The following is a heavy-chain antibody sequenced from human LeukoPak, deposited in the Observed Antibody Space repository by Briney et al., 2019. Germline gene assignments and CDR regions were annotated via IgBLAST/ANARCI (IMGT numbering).Heavy chain of an antibody. CDR1: GGSISSYY. D-gene: IGHD2-15*01. CDR3: ARDAFVVVVAATGVAPGY. CDR2: IYYSGST. Sequence: SETLSLTCTVSGGSISSYYWSWIRQPPGKGLEWIGYIYYSGSTNYNPSLKSRVTISVDTSKNQFSLKLSSVTAADTAVYYCARDAFVVVVAATGVAPGYWGQGTLVTVSS. J-gene: IGHJ4*02. V-gene: IGHV4-59*01.